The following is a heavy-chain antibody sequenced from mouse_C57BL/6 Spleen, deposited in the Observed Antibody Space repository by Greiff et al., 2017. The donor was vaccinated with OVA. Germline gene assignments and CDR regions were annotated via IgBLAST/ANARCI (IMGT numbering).Heavy chain of an antibody. Sequence: VQLQHSGAELVKPGASVKMSCKASGYTFTTYPIEWMKQNHGKSLEWIGNFHPYNDDTKYNEKFKGKATLTVEKSSSTVYLELSRLTSDDSAVYYCARKKNYSNSWFAYWGQGTLVTVSA. V-gene: IGHV1-47*01. D-gene: IGHD2-5*01. CDR3: ARKKNYSNSWFAY. J-gene: IGHJ3*01. CDR1: GYTFTTYP. CDR2: FHPYNDDT.